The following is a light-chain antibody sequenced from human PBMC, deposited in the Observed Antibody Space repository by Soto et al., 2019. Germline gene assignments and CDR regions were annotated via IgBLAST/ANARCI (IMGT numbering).Light chain of an antibody. Sequence: IQMPQSPSTLSASVGDRVTMSCRASQGIVNALGWYQQKPGKPPKVLSYGASNLQSGGPPRFGCVGACIGLTLAVSSLQPEDSATYYSLQDIDCPWMVGQGTKVDIK. CDR2: GAS. CDR1: QGIVNA. CDR3: LQDIDCPWM. V-gene: IGKV1-6*01. J-gene: IGKJ1*01.